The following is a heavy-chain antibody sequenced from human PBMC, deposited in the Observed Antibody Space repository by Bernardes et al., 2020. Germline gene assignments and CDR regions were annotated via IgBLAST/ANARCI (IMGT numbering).Heavy chain of an antibody. Sequence: ASVKVSCKASGYTFTSYGISWVRQAPGQGLEWMGWISAYNGNTTYAQKLQGRVTMNTDTSTSTAYMELRSLRSDDTAVYYCARDLPCGGDCHSVYYYYYYMDVWGKGTTVTISS. D-gene: IGHD2-21*02. CDR2: ISAYNGNT. CDR3: ARDLPCGGDCHSVYYYYYYMDV. CDR1: GYTFTSYG. V-gene: IGHV1-18*01. J-gene: IGHJ6*03.